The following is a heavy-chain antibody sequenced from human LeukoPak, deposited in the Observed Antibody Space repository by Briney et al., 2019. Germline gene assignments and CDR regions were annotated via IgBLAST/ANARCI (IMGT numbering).Heavy chain of an antibody. Sequence: SVKVSCKASGGTFSSYAISWVRQAPGQGLEWMGGIIPIFGTANYAQKFQGRVTITADKSTSTAYMELSSLRSEDTAVYYCARDHNYYDSSGYDLYFQHWGQGTLVTVSS. CDR1: GGTFSSYA. D-gene: IGHD3-22*01. CDR2: IIPIFGTA. CDR3: ARDHNYYDSSGYDLYFQH. V-gene: IGHV1-69*06. J-gene: IGHJ1*01.